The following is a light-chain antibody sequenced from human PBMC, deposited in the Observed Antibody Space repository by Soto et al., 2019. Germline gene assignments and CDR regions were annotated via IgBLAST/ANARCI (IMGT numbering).Light chain of an antibody. CDR2: GAA. Sequence: EIVLTQSPGTLSLSPGERATLPCRSSQTVTSSCLAWYQQKPGQDPRLLIYGAASRATGIPDRFSGSGSGTDFTLTISRLEPEDFAVYYCQQYGSSPPITFGQGTRLEIK. CDR1: QTVTSSC. V-gene: IGKV3-20*01. J-gene: IGKJ5*01. CDR3: QQYGSSPPIT.